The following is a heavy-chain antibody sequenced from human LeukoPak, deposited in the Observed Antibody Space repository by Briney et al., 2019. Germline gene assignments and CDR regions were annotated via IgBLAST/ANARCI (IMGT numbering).Heavy chain of an antibody. D-gene: IGHD3-22*01. CDR1: GGSISTGGDY. CDR3: ARDYYDSSGYYVHGDY. J-gene: IGHJ4*02. V-gene: IGHV4-31*03. Sequence: SQTLSLTCTVSGGSISTGGDYWSWIRQHPGKGLEWIGYIYYSGSTYYNPSLKSRVTISVDTSRNQFSLKLSSVTAADTAVYYCARDYYDSSGYYVHGDYWGQGTLVAVSS. CDR2: IYYSGST.